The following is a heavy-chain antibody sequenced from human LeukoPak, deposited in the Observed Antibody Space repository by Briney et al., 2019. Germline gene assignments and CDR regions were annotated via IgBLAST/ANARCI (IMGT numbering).Heavy chain of an antibody. Sequence: ASVKVSYKASGYIFTSCGIIWVRQAPGQGLEWMGWISAFNHDTNYTQKFQGRVTMTTDTSTSTAYMELRSLRSDDTAVYYCASVSKKDRPARYWGQGTLVTVSS. J-gene: IGHJ4*02. CDR3: ASVSKKDRPARY. D-gene: IGHD2-2*01. V-gene: IGHV1-18*01. CDR1: GYIFTSCG. CDR2: ISAFNHDT.